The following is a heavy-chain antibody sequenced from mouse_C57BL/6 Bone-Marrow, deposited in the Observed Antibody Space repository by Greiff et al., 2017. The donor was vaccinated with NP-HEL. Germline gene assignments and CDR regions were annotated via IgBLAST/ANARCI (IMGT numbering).Heavy chain of an antibody. V-gene: IGHV1-63*01. J-gene: IGHJ2*01. CDR3: AREGYYSNYRYFDY. CDR2: IYPGGGYT. D-gene: IGHD2-5*01. Sequence: QVQLQQSGAELVRPGTSVKMSCKASGYTFTNYWIGWAKQRPGHGLEWIGDIYPGGGYTNYTEKFKGKATLTADKSSSTAYMQFSSMTSEDADIYYCAREGYYSNYRYFDYWGQGTTLTVSS. CDR1: GYTFTNYW.